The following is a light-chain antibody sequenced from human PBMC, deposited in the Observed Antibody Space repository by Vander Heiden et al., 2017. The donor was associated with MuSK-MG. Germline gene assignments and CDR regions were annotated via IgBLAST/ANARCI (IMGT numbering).Light chain of an antibody. CDR2: GAS. CDR3: QLYGSSQKT. J-gene: IGKJ1*01. V-gene: IGKV3-20*01. Sequence: EIVLTQSPGTLSLSPGERATLSCRASQSLASSYLAWYQQKPGQAPRLLIFGASSRAAGIPDRFSGSGSGSDFTLTISSLEPEDFAVYYCQLYGSSQKTFGQGTKVEIE. CDR1: QSLASSY.